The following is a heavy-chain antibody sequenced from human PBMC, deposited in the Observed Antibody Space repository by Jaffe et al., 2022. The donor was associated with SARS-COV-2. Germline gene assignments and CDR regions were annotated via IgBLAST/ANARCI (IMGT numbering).Heavy chain of an antibody. D-gene: IGHD5-18*01. CDR1: GFTFSSYA. V-gene: IGHV3-30-3*01. CDR3: ARDRTWIQLWLGDAFDI. J-gene: IGHJ3*02. CDR2: ISYDGSNK. Sequence: QVQLVESGGGVVQPGRSLRLSCAASGFTFSSYAMHWVRQAPGKGLEWVAVISYDGSNKYYADSVKGRFTISRDNSKNTLYLQMNSLRAEDTAVYYCARDRTWIQLWLGDAFDIWGQGTMVTVSS.